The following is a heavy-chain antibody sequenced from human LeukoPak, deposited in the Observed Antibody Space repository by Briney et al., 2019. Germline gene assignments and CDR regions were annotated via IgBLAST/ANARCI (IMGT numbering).Heavy chain of an antibody. CDR2: IYHSGST. Sequence: SETLSLTCAVSGGSISSSNWWSWGRPPPGKGLEWIGEIYHSGSTNYNPSLKSRVTISVDKSKNQFSLNLSSLTAADTAVYYCARAFLAALPPIVVVPAARFDPWGQGTLVTVSS. CDR1: GGSISSSNW. CDR3: ARAFLAALPPIVVVPAARFDP. D-gene: IGHD2-2*01. V-gene: IGHV4-4*02. J-gene: IGHJ5*02.